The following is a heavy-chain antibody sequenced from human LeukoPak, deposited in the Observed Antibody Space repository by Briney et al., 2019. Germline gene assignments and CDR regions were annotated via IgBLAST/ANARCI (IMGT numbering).Heavy chain of an antibody. J-gene: IGHJ4*02. D-gene: IGHD3-16*01. Sequence: PGGSLRLSCAASGFIFSTYSMNWVRQAPGKGLEWVSSISSSSRYIYYADSLKGRFTISRDNAKNLLYLQMNSLRAEDTAVYYCARTGERGPFDYWGQGTLVTVSS. V-gene: IGHV3-21*01. CDR2: ISSSSRYI. CDR1: GFIFSTYS. CDR3: ARTGERGPFDY.